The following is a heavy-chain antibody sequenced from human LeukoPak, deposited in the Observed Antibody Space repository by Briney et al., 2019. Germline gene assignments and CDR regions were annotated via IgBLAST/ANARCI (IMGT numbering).Heavy chain of an antibody. V-gene: IGHV3-7*01. D-gene: IGHD7-27*01. CDR3: VRVSAGEKHPLDY. Sequence: GGSLRLSCAASGFTFSSYWMSWVRQAPGKGLEWVANIKQDGSEKYYVDSVKGRFTISRDNAKNSLYLQMNSLRAEDTAVYYCVRVSAGEKHPLDYWGQGTLVTVSS. CDR2: IKQDGSEK. J-gene: IGHJ4*02. CDR1: GFTFSSYW.